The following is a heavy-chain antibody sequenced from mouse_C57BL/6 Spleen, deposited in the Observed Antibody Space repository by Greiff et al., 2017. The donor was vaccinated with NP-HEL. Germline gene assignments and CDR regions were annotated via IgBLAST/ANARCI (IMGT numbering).Heavy chain of an antibody. CDR3: ARSYSSYSNYEYFDV. D-gene: IGHD2-5*01. Sequence: QVQLQQSGPGLVQPSQSLSITCTVSGFSLTSYGVHWVRQSPGKGLEWLGVIWSGGSTDYNAAFISRLSISKDNSKSQVFFKMNSLQADDTAIYYCARSYSSYSNYEYFDVWGTGTTVTVSS. J-gene: IGHJ1*03. CDR2: IWSGGST. CDR1: GFSLTSYG. V-gene: IGHV2-2*01.